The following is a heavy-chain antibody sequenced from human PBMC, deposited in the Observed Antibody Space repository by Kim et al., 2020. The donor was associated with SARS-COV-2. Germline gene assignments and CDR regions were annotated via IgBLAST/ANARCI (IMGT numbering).Heavy chain of an antibody. V-gene: IGHV5-10-1*01. CDR3: VRYTGYYDSSGYYRVPFDY. CDR1: GYSFTSYW. CDR2: IDPSDSYT. D-gene: IGHD3-22*01. Sequence: GESLKISCKGSGYSFTSYWISWVRQMPGKGLEWMGRIDPSDSYTNYSPSFQGHVTISADKSISTAYLQWSSLKASDTAMYYCVRYTGYYDSSGYYRVPFDYWGQGTLVTVSS. J-gene: IGHJ4*02.